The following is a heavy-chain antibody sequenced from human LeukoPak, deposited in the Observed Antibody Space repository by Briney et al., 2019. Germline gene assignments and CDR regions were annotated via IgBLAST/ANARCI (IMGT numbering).Heavy chain of an antibody. CDR2: IYHSGST. CDR1: GYSISSGYY. CDR3: ARGRYSYGYRWWYFDL. Sequence: SETLSLTCTVSGYSISSGYYWGWIRQPPGKGLEWIGSIYHSGSTYYNPSLKSRVTISVDTSKNQFSLKLSSVTAADTAVYYCARGRYSYGYRWWYFDLWGRGTLVTVSS. V-gene: IGHV4-38-2*02. D-gene: IGHD5-18*01. J-gene: IGHJ2*01.